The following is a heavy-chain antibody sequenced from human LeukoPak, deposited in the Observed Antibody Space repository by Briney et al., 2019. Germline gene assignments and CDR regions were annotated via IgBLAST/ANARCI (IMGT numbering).Heavy chain of an antibody. J-gene: IGHJ4*02. CDR3: AYDYGDLNYFDY. V-gene: IGHV3-30*18. CDR1: GFTFRSYG. CDR2: ISYGGSNK. Sequence: GGSLRLSCAASGFTFRSYGMHWVRQAPGKGLEWVAVISYGGSNKYYTDSVKGRFTISRDNSKNTLYLQMNSLRPEDTAVYYCAYDYGDLNYFDYWGQGTLVTVSS. D-gene: IGHD4-17*01.